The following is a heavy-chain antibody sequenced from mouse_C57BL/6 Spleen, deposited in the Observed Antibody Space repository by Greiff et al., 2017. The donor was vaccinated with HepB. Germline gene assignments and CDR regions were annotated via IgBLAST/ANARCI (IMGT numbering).Heavy chain of an antibody. Sequence: EVQRVESGGGLVKPGGSLKLSCAASGFTFSDYGMHWVRQAPEKGLEWVAYISSGSSTIYYADTVKGRFTISRDNAKNTLFLQMTSLRSEDTAMYYCARTYYDYDENWYFDVWGTGTTVTVSS. D-gene: IGHD2-4*01. CDR2: ISSGSSTI. V-gene: IGHV5-17*01. CDR3: ARTYYDYDENWYFDV. J-gene: IGHJ1*03. CDR1: GFTFSDYG.